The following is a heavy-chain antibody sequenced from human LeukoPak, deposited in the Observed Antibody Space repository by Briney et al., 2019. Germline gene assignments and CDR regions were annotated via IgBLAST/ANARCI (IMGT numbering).Heavy chain of an antibody. D-gene: IGHD5-24*01. V-gene: IGHV3-7*01. CDR1: GFIFSASW. Sequence: GGFLRLSCAASGFIFSASWMMWFGQAPGKGLEWVASMNPDGSAVYYVDSVRGRFTISRDNPESSLYLQMNSLRVEDTALYYCARDRAYNSLDYWGQGTLVTVSS. CDR3: ARDRAYNSLDY. J-gene: IGHJ4*02. CDR2: MNPDGSAV.